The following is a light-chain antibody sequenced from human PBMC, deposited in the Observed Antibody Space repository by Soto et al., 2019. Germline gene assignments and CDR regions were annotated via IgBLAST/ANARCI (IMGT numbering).Light chain of an antibody. CDR3: QQYNAWPPGT. V-gene: IGKV3-15*01. J-gene: IGKJ1*01. Sequence: EIVMTQSPATLAVSPGERATLSCRTSQSVSTNLAWYQQIPGQAPRPLIYGASTRATGIPARFSGSGSGTEFTLTISSLQSEDFAVYYCQQYNAWPPGTFGQGTRVDIK. CDR2: GAS. CDR1: QSVSTN.